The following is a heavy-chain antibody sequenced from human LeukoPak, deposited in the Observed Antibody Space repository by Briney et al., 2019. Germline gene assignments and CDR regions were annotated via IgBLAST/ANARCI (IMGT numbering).Heavy chain of an antibody. Sequence: SVKVSCKASGYTFTSYDISWVRQAPGQGLEWMGGIIPIFGTANYAQKFQGRVTITADESTSTAYMELSSLRSEDTAVYYCAREDTESKYYYDSSGYYPLGEYYYYGMDVWGQGTTVTVSS. J-gene: IGHJ6*02. V-gene: IGHV1-69*13. CDR1: GYTFTSYD. CDR3: AREDTESKYYYDSSGYYPLGEYYYYGMDV. D-gene: IGHD3-22*01. CDR2: IIPIFGTA.